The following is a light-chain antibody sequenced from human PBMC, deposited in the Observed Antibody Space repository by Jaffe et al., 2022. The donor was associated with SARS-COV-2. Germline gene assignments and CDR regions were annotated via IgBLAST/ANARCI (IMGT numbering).Light chain of an antibody. Sequence: DIQMTQSPSSLSASVGDRVTITCQASQDISNYVNWYQQKPGKTPKLLIYDASNLETGVPSRFSGSGSGTDFSLTISNLQPEDIATYYCQKYSGVPRFTFGQGTKLGIK. J-gene: IGKJ2*01. CDR2: DAS. V-gene: IGKV1-33*01. CDR3: QKYSGVPRFT. CDR1: QDISNY.